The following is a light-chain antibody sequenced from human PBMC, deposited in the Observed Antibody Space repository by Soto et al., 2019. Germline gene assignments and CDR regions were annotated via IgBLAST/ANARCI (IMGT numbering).Light chain of an antibody. V-gene: IGLV2-14*01. CDR1: SSDVGGYNY. CDR3: SSYSRSTSVA. J-gene: IGLJ2*01. Sequence: QSVLTQPASVSGSPGQSITISCTGTSSDVGGYNYVSWYQQHPGKAPKLIIYAVSNRPSGVSHRFSGSKSGNTASLAISGLQAEDEAEYFCSSYSRSTSVAFGGATKLTVL. CDR2: AVS.